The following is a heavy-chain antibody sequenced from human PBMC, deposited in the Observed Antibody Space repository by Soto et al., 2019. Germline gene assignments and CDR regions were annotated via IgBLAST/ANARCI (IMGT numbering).Heavy chain of an antibody. J-gene: IGHJ4*02. D-gene: IGHD4-17*01. CDR2: IIPILGIA. CDR1: GGTFSSYT. Sequence: ASVKVCCKASGGTFSSYTISWVRQAPGQGLEWMGRIIPILGIANYAQKFQGRVTITADKSTSTAYMELSSLRSEDTAVYYCARDRDTTVTTIDYWGQGTLVTVSS. CDR3: ARDRDTTVTTIDY. V-gene: IGHV1-69*04.